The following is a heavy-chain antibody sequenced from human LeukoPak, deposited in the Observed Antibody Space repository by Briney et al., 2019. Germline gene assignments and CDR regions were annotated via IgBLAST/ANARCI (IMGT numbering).Heavy chain of an antibody. CDR1: GFTFSSYA. Sequence: GGSLRLSCAASGFTFSSYAMSWVRQAPGRGLEWVSAISGSGGSTYYADSVKGRFTISRDNSKNTLYLQMNSLRAEDTAVYYCAKGDMSYYNGWFDPWGQGTLVTVSS. V-gene: IGHV3-23*01. CDR2: ISGSGGST. J-gene: IGHJ5*02. CDR3: AKGDMSYYNGWFDP. D-gene: IGHD3-10*01.